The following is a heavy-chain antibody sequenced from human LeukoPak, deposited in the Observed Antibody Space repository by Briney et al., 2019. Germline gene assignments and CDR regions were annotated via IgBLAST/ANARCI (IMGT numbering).Heavy chain of an antibody. D-gene: IGHD1-26*01. V-gene: IGHV4-4*02. CDR1: GGSISSSNW. CDR3: ARGGELLPFDY. Sequence: SGTLSLTCAVSGGSISSSNWWSWVRQPPGKGLEWIGEIYHSGSTNYNPSLKSRVTISVDTSKNQFSLKLSSVTAADTAVYYCARGGELLPFDYWGQGTLVTVSS. CDR2: IYHSGST. J-gene: IGHJ4*02.